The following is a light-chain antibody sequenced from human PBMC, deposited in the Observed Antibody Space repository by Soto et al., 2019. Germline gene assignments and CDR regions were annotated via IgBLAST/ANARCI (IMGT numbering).Light chain of an antibody. J-gene: IGKJ4*01. Sequence: ENVLKQSPGTLSLSPGERATLSCRASQSVSNNYLAWYQQKPGQAPRLLIYGASNRATGIPDRFSASGSGTDFTLTISRLEPEDFAVYYCQQYGHSPLTFGGGTKVDIK. CDR2: GAS. CDR3: QQYGHSPLT. V-gene: IGKV3-20*01. CDR1: QSVSNNY.